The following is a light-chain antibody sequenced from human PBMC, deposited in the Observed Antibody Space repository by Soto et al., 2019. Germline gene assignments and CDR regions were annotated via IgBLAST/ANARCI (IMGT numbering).Light chain of an antibody. J-gene: IGKJ4*01. Sequence: DIQITQSRSSLSASVGYRVTITCLASQSISSYLNWYQQKPGKAPKLLIYAASSLQSGVPSRFSGSGSGTDFTLTISSLQPEDFATYYCQQSYSTPRTFGGGTKVDIK. CDR3: QQSYSTPRT. CDR1: QSISSY. CDR2: AAS. V-gene: IGKV1-39*01.